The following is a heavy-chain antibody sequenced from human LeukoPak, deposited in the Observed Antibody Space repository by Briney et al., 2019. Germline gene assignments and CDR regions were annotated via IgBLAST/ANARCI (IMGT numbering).Heavy chain of an antibody. D-gene: IGHD2-15*01. CDR3: ARGDMNWFDP. J-gene: IGHJ5*02. Sequence: PSETLSLTCTVSGGSIGSYYWSWIRQPPGKGLEWIGYIYYSGSTNYNPSLKSRVTISVDTSKNQFSLKLSSVTAADTAVYYCARGDMNWFDPWGQGTLVTVSS. V-gene: IGHV4-59*12. CDR2: IYYSGST. CDR1: GGSIGSYY.